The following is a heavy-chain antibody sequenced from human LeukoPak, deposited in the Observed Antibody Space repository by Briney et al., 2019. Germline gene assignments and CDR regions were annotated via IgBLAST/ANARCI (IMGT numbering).Heavy chain of an antibody. V-gene: IGHV3-48*04. D-gene: IGHD3-22*01. Sequence: GGSLRLSCAASGFTFSSYSMNWVRQAPGKGLEWVSYISSSGSTIYYADSVKGRFTISRDNAKNSLYLQMNSLRAEDTAVYYCASAPPWQWLSHDYWGQGTLVTVSS. CDR3: ASAPPWQWLSHDY. CDR2: ISSSGSTI. CDR1: GFTFSSYS. J-gene: IGHJ4*02.